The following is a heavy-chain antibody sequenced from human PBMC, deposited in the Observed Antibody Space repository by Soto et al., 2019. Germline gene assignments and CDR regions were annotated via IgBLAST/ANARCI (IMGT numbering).Heavy chain of an antibody. CDR3: ARDQGIASSGPFDY. CDR1: GDSISNYY. J-gene: IGHJ4*02. V-gene: IGHV4-59*01. CDR2: IYHSGNT. D-gene: IGHD6-13*01. Sequence: QVQLQESGPGLVKPSETLSLTCTVSGDSISNYYWSWIRQAPGKGLEWIGFIYHSGNTNYNPSLKSRVTMSIDTSKSQFSPTLISVTAADTAVYYCARDQGIASSGPFDYWGPGTLVTVSS.